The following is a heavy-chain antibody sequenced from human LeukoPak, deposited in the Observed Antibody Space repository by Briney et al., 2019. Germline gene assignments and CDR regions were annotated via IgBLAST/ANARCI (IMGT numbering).Heavy chain of an antibody. Sequence: GGSLRLSYAASGFTFDDYAMHWVRQAPGKGLEWVSLISGDGGSTYYADSVKGRFTISRDNSKNSLYLQMNSLRTEDTALYYCAKDIRQWLVLGAFDIWGQGTMVTVSS. J-gene: IGHJ3*02. CDR2: ISGDGGST. V-gene: IGHV3-43*02. CDR1: GFTFDDYA. D-gene: IGHD6-19*01. CDR3: AKDIRQWLVLGAFDI.